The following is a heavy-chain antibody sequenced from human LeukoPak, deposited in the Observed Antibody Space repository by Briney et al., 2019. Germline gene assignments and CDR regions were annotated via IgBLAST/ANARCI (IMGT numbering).Heavy chain of an antibody. CDR3: AKHTASDS. D-gene: IGHD2-2*02. V-gene: IGHV3-21*01. Sequence: GGSLRLSCAASGFSLRDYSMDWVRQAPGKGLEWVSSISSSSRYTFYVDSVKGRFTISRDNAKNTLYLQMSSLRPEDTAVYYCAKHTASDSWGHGTLVTVSS. CDR2: ISSSSRYT. J-gene: IGHJ5*01. CDR1: GFSLRDYS.